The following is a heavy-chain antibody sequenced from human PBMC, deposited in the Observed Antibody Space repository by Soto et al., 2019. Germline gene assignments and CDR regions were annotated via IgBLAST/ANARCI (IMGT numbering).Heavy chain of an antibody. CDR3: VQTKKVTPARPYLDL. CDR2: IKSTASGGAT. J-gene: IGHJ4*02. V-gene: IGHV3-15*01. Sequence: GALRVSCVTSGFSRINTWMNWVRQAPGQGLEWVGRIKSTASGGATDYAAPVKGRFTISRDDSKNMLFLQMDSLKTEDTAVYYCVQTKKVTPARPYLDLWGQGTPVTVSP. CDR1: GFSRINTW. D-gene: IGHD2-21*02.